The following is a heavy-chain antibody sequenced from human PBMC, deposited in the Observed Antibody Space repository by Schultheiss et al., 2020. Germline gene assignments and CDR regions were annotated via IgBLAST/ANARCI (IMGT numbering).Heavy chain of an antibody. V-gene: IGHV4-34*01. Sequence: SETLSLTCAVYGGSFSGYYWSWIRQPPGKGLEWIGEINHSGSTNYNPSLKSRVTISVDTSKNQFSLKLSSVTAADTAVYYCAREAVVIDYWGQGTLVTVSS. D-gene: IGHD4-23*01. CDR1: GGSFSGYY. CDR3: AREAVVIDY. J-gene: IGHJ4*02. CDR2: INHSGST.